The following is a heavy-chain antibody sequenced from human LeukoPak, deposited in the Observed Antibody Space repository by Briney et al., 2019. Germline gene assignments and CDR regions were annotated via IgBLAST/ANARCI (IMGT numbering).Heavy chain of an antibody. Sequence: ASVKVSCKASGYTFTRYQIHWVRQAPGQGLEWMGWINPNSGGTNYAQKFQGRVTMTRDTSISTAYMEPSGLRSDDTAVYYCARDTTRDNWFDPWGQGTLVTVSS. J-gene: IGHJ5*02. CDR3: ARDTTRDNWFDP. CDR1: GYTFTRYQ. D-gene: IGHD1-26*01. V-gene: IGHV1-2*02. CDR2: INPNSGGT.